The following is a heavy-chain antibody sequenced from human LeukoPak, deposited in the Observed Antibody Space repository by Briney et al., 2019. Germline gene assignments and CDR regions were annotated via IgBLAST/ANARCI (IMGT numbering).Heavy chain of an antibody. D-gene: IGHD3-16*01. V-gene: IGHV4-61*02. CDR2: IYTSGST. Sequence: PSETLSLTCTVSGGSISSGSYYWSWIRQPAGKGLEWIGRIYTSGSTNYNPSLKSRVTISVGTSKNQFSLKLSSVTAADTAVYYCARGGAVLGIGYYYYYMDVWGKGTTVTVSS. J-gene: IGHJ6*03. CDR1: GGSISSGSYY. CDR3: ARGGAVLGIGYYYYYMDV.